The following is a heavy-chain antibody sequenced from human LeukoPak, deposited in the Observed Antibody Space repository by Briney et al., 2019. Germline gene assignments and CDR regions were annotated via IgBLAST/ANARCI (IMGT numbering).Heavy chain of an antibody. Sequence: GSSVQVSCKASGGTFSSYAISWVRQAPGQGLEWMGRIIPIFGTANYAQKFQGRVTITTDESTSTAYMELSSLTSEDTAVYYCARDYGDYDGFDIWGQGTMVTVSS. CDR2: IIPIFGTA. CDR3: ARDYGDYDGFDI. D-gene: IGHD4-17*01. V-gene: IGHV1-69*05. CDR1: GGTFSSYA. J-gene: IGHJ3*02.